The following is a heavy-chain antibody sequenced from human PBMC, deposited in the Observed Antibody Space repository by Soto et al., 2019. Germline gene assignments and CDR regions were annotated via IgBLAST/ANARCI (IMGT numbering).Heavy chain of an antibody. CDR3: ARMSCCWHTGDY. CDR1: GGSISNNNYY. J-gene: IGHJ4*02. CDR2: IYYRGST. V-gene: IGHV4-39*01. Sequence: QLQLQESGPGVVKASETLSLTCTVSGGSISNNNYYWGWIRQSPGKGLEWIGSIYYRGSTYYNPSLKSRVPIYIDTSKNQFSVRLRPVTAADPAVYSCARMSCCWHTGDYWGQGTLVTVSS. D-gene: IGHD6-19*01.